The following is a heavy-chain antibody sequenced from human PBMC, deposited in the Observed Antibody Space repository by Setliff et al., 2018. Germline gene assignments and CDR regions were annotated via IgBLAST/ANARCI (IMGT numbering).Heavy chain of an antibody. CDR2: IYTSWST. V-gene: IGHV4-61*09. CDR1: GGSISSRTYY. Sequence: SETLSLTCNVSGGSISSRTYYWSWIRQPAGKGLEWIGHIYTSWSTNYNPSLKSRVTMSVDTTKNQFSLKLTSVTAADTAVYYCARVSGFLYVDAWGKGTTVTVSS. J-gene: IGHJ6*03. CDR3: ARVSGFLYVDA. D-gene: IGHD3-3*01.